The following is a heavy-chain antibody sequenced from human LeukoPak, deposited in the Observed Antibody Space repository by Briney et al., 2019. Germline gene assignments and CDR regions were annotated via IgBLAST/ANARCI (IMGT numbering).Heavy chain of an antibody. CDR1: GGSISSYY. CDR3: AREPAYYDSSGYYLDY. J-gene: IGHJ4*02. CDR2: IYTSGST. Sequence: PSETLSLTCTVSGGSISSYYWSWIRQPAGKGLEWIGRIYTSGSTNYNPSLKSRVTISVDTSKNQFSLKLSSVTAADTAVYYCAREPAYYDSSGYYLDYWGQGTLVTVSS. V-gene: IGHV4-4*07. D-gene: IGHD3-22*01.